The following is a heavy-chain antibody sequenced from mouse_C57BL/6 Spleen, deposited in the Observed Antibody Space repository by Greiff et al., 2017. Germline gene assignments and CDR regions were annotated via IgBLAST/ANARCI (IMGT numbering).Heavy chain of an antibody. CDR1: GYTFTSYW. CDR2: IDPSDSYT. V-gene: IGHV1-69*01. CDR3: ARQGGY. D-gene: IGHD3-2*01. J-gene: IGHJ2*01. Sequence: QVQLQQPGAELVMPGASVKLSCMASGYTFTSYWMHWVKQRPGQGLEWIGEIDPSDSYTNYNQKFKDKSTLTVDKSSSTAYMQLSSLTSADSAVYYCARQGGYWGQGTTLTVSS.